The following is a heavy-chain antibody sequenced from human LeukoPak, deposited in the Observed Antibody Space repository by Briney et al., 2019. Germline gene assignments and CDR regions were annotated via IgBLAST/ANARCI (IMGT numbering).Heavy chain of an antibody. CDR3: ARDRMSPYSSGGFDY. Sequence: ASVKVSCKASGYTFTSYYMHWVRQAPGQGLEWMGIINPSGGSTSYAQKFQGRVTITTDESTSTAYMELSSLGSEDTAVYYCARDRMSPYSSGGFDYWGQGTLVTVSS. J-gene: IGHJ4*02. CDR2: INPSGGST. CDR1: GYTFTSYY. D-gene: IGHD6-25*01. V-gene: IGHV1-46*01.